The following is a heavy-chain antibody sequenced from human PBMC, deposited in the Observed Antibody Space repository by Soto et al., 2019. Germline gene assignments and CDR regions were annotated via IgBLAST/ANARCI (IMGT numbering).Heavy chain of an antibody. CDR2: FYDSGST. CDR3: ATAPGPYYNGMDV. J-gene: IGHJ6*02. CDR1: GGAIKSGDYY. V-gene: IGHV4-30-4*01. Sequence: PSETLSLTCSASGGAIKSGDYYWSWIRQSPGKGLEWIGYFYDSGSTYINPSLKSRVSMSLDTSKKQFSLHLSSVTAADTAVYYCATAPGPYYNGMDVWGQGTTVTVSS. D-gene: IGHD3-10*01.